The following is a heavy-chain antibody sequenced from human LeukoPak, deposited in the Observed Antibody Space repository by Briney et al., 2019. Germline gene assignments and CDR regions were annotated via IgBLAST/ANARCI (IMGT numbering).Heavy chain of an antibody. CDR1: GYIFTSYW. D-gene: IGHD3-10*01. CDR2: IYPGDSDT. CDR3: ARRQHYYGSGSYYNPDWYFDL. Sequence: GESLKISCKGSGYIFTSYWIGWVRQMPGKGLEWMGIIYPGDSDTRYSPSFQGQVTISADKSISTAYLQWSSLKASDTAIYYCARRQHYYGSGSYYNPDWYFDLWGRGTLVTVSS. V-gene: IGHV5-51*01. J-gene: IGHJ2*01.